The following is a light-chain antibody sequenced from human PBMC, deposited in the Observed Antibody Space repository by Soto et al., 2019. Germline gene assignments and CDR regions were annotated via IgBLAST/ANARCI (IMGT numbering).Light chain of an antibody. Sequence: TLSLSPGERATLSCRASQSVRSSYLAWYQQKPGQAPRLLIYGASSRATGIPDRFSGSGSGTDFTLTISRLEPEDFAVYYCQQYGSSPWTFGQGTKVDI. CDR3: QQYGSSPWT. CDR2: GAS. V-gene: IGKV3-20*01. CDR1: QSVRSSY. J-gene: IGKJ1*01.